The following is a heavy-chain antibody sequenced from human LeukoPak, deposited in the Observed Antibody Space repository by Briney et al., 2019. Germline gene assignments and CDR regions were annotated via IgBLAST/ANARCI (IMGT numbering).Heavy chain of an antibody. CDR3: AKDPDSGSYYLRWFDS. D-gene: IGHD1-26*01. J-gene: IGHJ5*01. CDR2: ISGSGGRT. CDR1: GFTFSSYA. Sequence: GGSLRLSCAASGFTFSSYAMSWVRQAPGKGLEWVSAISGSGGRTYYADSVKGRFTISRDNSKNTLYLQMNSLRAEDTAVYYCAKDPDSGSYYLRWFDSWGQGTLVTVSS. V-gene: IGHV3-23*01.